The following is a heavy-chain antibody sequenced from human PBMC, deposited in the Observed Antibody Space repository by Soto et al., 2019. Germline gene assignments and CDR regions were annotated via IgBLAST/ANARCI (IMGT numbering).Heavy chain of an antibody. CDR1: GGSFSGYY. V-gene: IGHV4-34*01. CDR3: ALLTRDLVVVPAARGFDP. D-gene: IGHD2-2*01. J-gene: IGHJ5*02. CDR2: INHSGST. Sequence: ERLCRTCAVYGGSFSGYYGSWIRQPPGKGLEWIGEINHSGSTNYNPSLKSRVTISVDTSKNQFSLKLSSVTAADTAVYYSALLTRDLVVVPAARGFDPWGQGTLVTVYS.